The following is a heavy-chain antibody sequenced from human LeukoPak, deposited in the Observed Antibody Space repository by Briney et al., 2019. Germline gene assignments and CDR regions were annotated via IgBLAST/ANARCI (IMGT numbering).Heavy chain of an antibody. CDR2: IRYDGSNK. CDR3: AKDTVLRYFDWLLLAFDY. J-gene: IGHJ4*02. CDR1: GFTFSSYG. D-gene: IGHD3-9*01. Sequence: GGSLRLSCAASGFTFSSYGMHWVRQAPGKGLEWVAFIRYDGSNKYYADSVKGRFTISRDNSKNTLYLQMNSLRAEDTAVYYCAKDTVLRYFDWLLLAFDYWGQGTLVTVSS. V-gene: IGHV3-30*02.